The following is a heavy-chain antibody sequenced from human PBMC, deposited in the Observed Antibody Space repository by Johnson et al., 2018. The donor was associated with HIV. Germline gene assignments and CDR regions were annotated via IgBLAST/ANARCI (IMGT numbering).Heavy chain of an antibody. CDR2: ISWNSGTI. CDR1: GFTFDDYA. D-gene: IGHD5-24*01. CDR3: ARDGPTDGAFGF. J-gene: IGHJ3*01. V-gene: IGHV3-9*01. Sequence: QLVESGGGVVQPGRSLRLSCAASGFTFDDYAMHWVRQVPGKGLEWISGISWNSGTIGYADSVKGRFTISRDNAKKSLYLQMNSLRAGDKALYYCARDGPTDGAFGFWGQGTIVPVSS.